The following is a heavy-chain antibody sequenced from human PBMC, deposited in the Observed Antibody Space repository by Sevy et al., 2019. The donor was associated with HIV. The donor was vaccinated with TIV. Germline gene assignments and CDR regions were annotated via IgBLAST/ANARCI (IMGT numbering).Heavy chain of an antibody. J-gene: IGHJ4*02. D-gene: IGHD3-16*01. CDR2: ISYDGSKK. CDR1: GFTFSSHG. V-gene: IGHV3-30*18. CDR3: AKLRSAFGPLDD. Sequence: GRSLRLSCAASGFTFSSHGMYWVRQAPGKGLEWVAFISYDGSKKYYTDSVKGRFTISRDNSKNTVYLQMNSLRAEDTAVYSCAKLRSAFGPLDDWGQGTLVTVSS.